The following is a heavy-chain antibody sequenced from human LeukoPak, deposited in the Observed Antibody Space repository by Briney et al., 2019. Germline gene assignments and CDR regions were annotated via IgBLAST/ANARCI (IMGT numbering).Heavy chain of an antibody. CDR2: IWYDVSNK. D-gene: IGHD5-12*01. CDR1: GFTFSSYG. Sequence: PGRSLRLSCAASGFTFSSYGMHWVRQAPGKGLEWVAVIWYDVSNKYYADSVRGRFTISRYNSKNTLYLQMNSLRAEDTAVYYCARGYIVAKILDAFDIWGQGTMVTVSS. V-gene: IGHV3-33*01. CDR3: ARGYIVAKILDAFDI. J-gene: IGHJ3*02.